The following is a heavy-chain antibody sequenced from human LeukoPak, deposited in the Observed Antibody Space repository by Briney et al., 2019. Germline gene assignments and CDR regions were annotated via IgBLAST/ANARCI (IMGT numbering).Heavy chain of an antibody. CDR2: IKQDGSEK. CDR3: ASEGEIGYGYLY. D-gene: IGHD5-18*01. Sequence: GGSLRLSCAASGFTFSRYWMSWVRQAPGKGLEWVANIKQDGSEKNCVDSVKGRFTISRDNAKNSLYLQMNSLRVEDTAVYYCASEGEIGYGYLYWGQGTLVTVSS. J-gene: IGHJ4*02. CDR1: GFTFSRYW. V-gene: IGHV3-7*01.